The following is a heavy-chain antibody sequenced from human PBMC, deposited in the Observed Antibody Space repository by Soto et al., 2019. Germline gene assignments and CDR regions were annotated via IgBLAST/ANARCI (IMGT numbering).Heavy chain of an antibody. D-gene: IGHD1-26*01. Sequence: QVQLVQSGAEVKKPGASVKVSCKASGYTFTSYGISWVRQAPGQGLEWMGWISAYNGNTNYAQKLQGRVTMTIDTSTSPAYMELRSLRSDDTAVYYWARDLIVGATPPYYFDYLGQGTLVTVSS. V-gene: IGHV1-18*01. CDR3: ARDLIVGATPPYYFDY. CDR2: ISAYNGNT. CDR1: GYTFTSYG. J-gene: IGHJ4*02.